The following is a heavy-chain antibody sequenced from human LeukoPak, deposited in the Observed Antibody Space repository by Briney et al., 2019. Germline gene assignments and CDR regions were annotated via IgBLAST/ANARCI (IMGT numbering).Heavy chain of an antibody. CDR2: INHSGST. D-gene: IGHD3-10*01. CDR3: ARAEFGNYYDSGRVYYGMDV. Sequence: PSETLSLTCKVSGGSIGSSGFYWSWIRQPPGKGLEWIGEINHSGSTNYNPSLKSRVTISVDTSKNQFSLKLSSVTAADTAVYYCARAEFGNYYDSGRVYYGMDVWGQGTTVTVSS. V-gene: IGHV4-39*07. CDR1: GGSIGSSGFY. J-gene: IGHJ6*02.